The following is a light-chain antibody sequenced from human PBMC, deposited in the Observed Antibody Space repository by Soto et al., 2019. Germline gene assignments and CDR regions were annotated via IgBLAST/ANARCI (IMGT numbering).Light chain of an antibody. J-gene: IGKJ4*01. Sequence: DIQLTQSPSSLSASVVDRVTISCQATQDISNYLNWYQQKPGKAPKLLIYDASNLEAGVPSRFSGGGSGTHFTLTISSLQPEDIATYYCQQYHNLLLSFGGGTKVDIK. CDR2: DAS. CDR1: QDISNY. V-gene: IGKV1-33*01. CDR3: QQYHNLLLS.